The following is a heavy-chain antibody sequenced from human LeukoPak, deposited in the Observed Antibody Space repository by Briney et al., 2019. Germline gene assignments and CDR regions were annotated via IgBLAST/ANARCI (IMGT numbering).Heavy chain of an antibody. D-gene: IGHD1-26*01. Sequence: GGSLRLSCAASGFTFSDYYMTWIRQAPGKGLEWVSYISPSGITTYYTDSVKGRFTISRDNAKNSLSLQLNSLRVEDTAVYYCARAYTGSFSGTLEYWGRGTLVTVSS. CDR3: ARAYTGSFSGTLEY. CDR2: ISPSGITT. V-gene: IGHV3-11*04. CDR1: GFTFSDYY. J-gene: IGHJ4*02.